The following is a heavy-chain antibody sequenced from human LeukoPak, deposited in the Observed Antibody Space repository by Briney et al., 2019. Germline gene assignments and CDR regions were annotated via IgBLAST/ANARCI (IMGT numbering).Heavy chain of an antibody. J-gene: IGHJ6*03. CDR1: GYTFTSYD. CDR2: MNPNSGNT. D-gene: IGHD5-18*01. CDR3: ARGADTAMVTSYYYYYMDV. V-gene: IGHV1-8*01. Sequence: GASVKVSCKASGYTFTSYDINWVRQATGQGLEWMGWMNPNSGNTGYAQKSQGRVTMTRNTSISTAYMELSSLRSEDTAVYYCARGADTAMVTSYYYYYMDVWGKGTTVTISS.